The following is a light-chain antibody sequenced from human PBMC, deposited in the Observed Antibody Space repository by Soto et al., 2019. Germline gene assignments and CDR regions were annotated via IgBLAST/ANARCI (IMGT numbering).Light chain of an antibody. J-gene: IGKJ1*01. CDR2: GAS. V-gene: IGKV3-15*01. CDR3: QQYDGWPRT. Sequence: EIVLTHSPGTLSLSPGERATLSCRASQSVSSDLAWYHQKPGQAPRLLIYGASTRATGIPARFSGSGSGTEFTLTINSLQSEDFAVYHCQQYDGWPRTFGQGTKVDIK. CDR1: QSVSSD.